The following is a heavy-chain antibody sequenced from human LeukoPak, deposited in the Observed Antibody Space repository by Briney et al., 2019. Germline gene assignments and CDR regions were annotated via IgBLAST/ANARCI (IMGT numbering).Heavy chain of an antibody. CDR3: AAVLLWFGELSDDAFDI. CDR1: GGSFSGYY. Sequence: SETLSLTCAVYGGSFSGYYWGWIRQPPGKGLEWIGSIYHSGSTYYNPSLKSRVTISVDTSKNQFSLKLSSVTAADTAVYYCAAVLLWFGELSDDAFDIWGQGTMVTVSS. CDR2: IYHSGST. D-gene: IGHD3-10*01. V-gene: IGHV4-38-2*01. J-gene: IGHJ3*02.